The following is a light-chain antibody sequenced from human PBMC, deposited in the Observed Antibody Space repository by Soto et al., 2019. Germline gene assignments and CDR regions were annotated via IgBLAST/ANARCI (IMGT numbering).Light chain of an antibody. J-gene: IGKJ2*01. V-gene: IGKV3-11*01. CDR3: QQRRNLPYT. CDR1: QSVSNY. CDR2: DTT. Sequence: ETLLTQSPGTLSLSPGERATLSCRASQSVSNYLAWFQQKPGQAPRLLIFDTTNRAPGTPARFSGSGSVTDFTLTIRSLEPEDFAVYYCQQRRNLPYTFGQGTKLEIK.